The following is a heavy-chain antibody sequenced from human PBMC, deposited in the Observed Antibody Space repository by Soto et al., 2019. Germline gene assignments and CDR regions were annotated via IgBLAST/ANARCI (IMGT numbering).Heavy chain of an antibody. V-gene: IGHV1-18*04. D-gene: IGHD1-26*01. CDR2: ISGYNGNT. CDR3: ARDSSASYFDRIDY. J-gene: IGHJ4*02. CDR1: GYTFTSYG. Sequence: QVQLVQSGAEVKKPGASVKVSGKASGYTFTSYGISWVRQAPGQGLEWMGWISGYNGNTNYAQKLQGRVTVTTDTSTSTAYMEVTSLRSDDTAVYYCARDSSASYFDRIDYWGQGTLVTVSS.